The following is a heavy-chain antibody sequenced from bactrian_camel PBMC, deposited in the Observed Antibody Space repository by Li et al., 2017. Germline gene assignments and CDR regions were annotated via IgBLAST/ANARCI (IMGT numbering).Heavy chain of an antibody. CDR3: AAVPLPFHGGGYCYGARGADFRG. J-gene: IGHJ6*01. D-gene: IGHD5*01. CDR1: GDNFESYS. V-gene: IGHV3S55*01. Sequence: HVQLVESGGDSVQAGGSLRLSCVFSGDNFESYSMGWFRQVPGKERERVAAIDHDGNNSYMSSLKGRFTISRDNAKNTWYLQMNTLEPEDTAMYYCAAVPLPFHGGGYCYGARGADFRGWSQGTQVTVS. CDR2: IDHDGNN.